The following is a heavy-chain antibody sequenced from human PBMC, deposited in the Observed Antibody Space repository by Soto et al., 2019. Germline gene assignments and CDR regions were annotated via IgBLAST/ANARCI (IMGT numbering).Heavy chain of an antibody. CDR3: AGPPELTRIYYYYGMDV. J-gene: IGHJ6*02. CDR2: IIPIFGTA. V-gene: IGHV1-69*13. CDR1: GDTFSSYA. Sequence: ASVKVSCKASGDTFSSYAISWVRQAPGQGLEWMGGIIPIFGTANYAQKFQGRVTITADESTSTAYMELSSLRSEDTAVYYCAGPPELTRIYYYYGMDVWGQGTTVTVSS. D-gene: IGHD1-7*01.